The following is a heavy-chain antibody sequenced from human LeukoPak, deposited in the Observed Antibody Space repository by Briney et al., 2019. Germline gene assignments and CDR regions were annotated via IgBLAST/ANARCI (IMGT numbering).Heavy chain of an antibody. CDR3: ARGITIFGVIIYYWYFDL. V-gene: IGHV4-61*02. CDR1: GGSISSDSYY. CDR2: IYTSGST. Sequence: SETLSLTCTVSGGSISSDSYYWSWIRQPAGKGLEWIGRIYTSGSTNYNPSLKSRVTISVDTSKNQFSLKLSSVTAADTAVYYCARGITIFGVIIYYWYFDLWGRGTLVTVSS. D-gene: IGHD3-3*01. J-gene: IGHJ2*01.